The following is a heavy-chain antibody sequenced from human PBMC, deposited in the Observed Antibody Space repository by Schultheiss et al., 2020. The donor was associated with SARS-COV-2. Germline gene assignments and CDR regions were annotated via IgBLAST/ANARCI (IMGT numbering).Heavy chain of an antibody. D-gene: IGHD3-16*01. CDR3: ARDSNTFGGVSDAFDI. V-gene: IGHV4-4*02. CDR1: GGSISSSNW. Sequence: SETLSLTCAVSGGSISSSNWWSWVRQPPGKGLEWIGEIYHSGSTNYNPSLKSRVTISVDKSKNQFSLKLSSVTAADTAVYYCARDSNTFGGVSDAFDIWGQGTMVTVSS. J-gene: IGHJ3*02. CDR2: IYHSGST.